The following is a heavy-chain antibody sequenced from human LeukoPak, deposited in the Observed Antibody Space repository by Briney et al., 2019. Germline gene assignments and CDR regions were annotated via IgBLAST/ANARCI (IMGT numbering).Heavy chain of an antibody. D-gene: IGHD6-6*01. CDR2: IYYSGST. Sequence: SETLSLTCTVSGGSISSYYWSWIRQPPGKGLEWIGYIYYSGSTNYNPSLKSRVTISVDTSKKQFSLKVSSVTAADTAVYYCARFSYSSSDFDYWGQGTLVTVSS. CDR3: ARFSYSSSDFDY. V-gene: IGHV4-59*01. CDR1: GGSISSYY. J-gene: IGHJ4*02.